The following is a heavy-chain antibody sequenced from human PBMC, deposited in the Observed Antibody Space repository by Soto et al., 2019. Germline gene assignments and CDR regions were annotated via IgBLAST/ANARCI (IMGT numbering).Heavy chain of an antibody. Sequence: ASVKVSCKASGYSFTDYHIHWVRQAPGQGLEWLGRINPKSGGTSTAQKFQGWVTMTRDRSISTVYMELTRLRSDDTAVYFCAKDGAGLHTEYYFDYWGQGTLVTVSS. CDR2: INPKSGGT. D-gene: IGHD4-4*01. J-gene: IGHJ4*02. CDR3: AKDGAGLHTEYYFDY. V-gene: IGHV1-2*04. CDR1: GYSFTDYH.